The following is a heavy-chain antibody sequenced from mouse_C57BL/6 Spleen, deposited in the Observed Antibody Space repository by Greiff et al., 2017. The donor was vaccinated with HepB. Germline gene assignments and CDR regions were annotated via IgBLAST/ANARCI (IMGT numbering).Heavy chain of an antibody. V-gene: IGHV1-82*01. J-gene: IGHJ2*01. CDR2: IYPGDGDT. CDR3: ARWGTTVVAPFDY. D-gene: IGHD1-1*01. CDR1: GYAFSSSW. Sequence: QVQLQQSGPELVKPGASVKISCKASGYAFSSSWMNWVKQRPGKGLEWIGRIYPGDGDTNYNEKFKSKATLTVDTSSSTAYMQLSSLTSEDSAVYYCARWGTTVVAPFDYWGQGTTLTVSS.